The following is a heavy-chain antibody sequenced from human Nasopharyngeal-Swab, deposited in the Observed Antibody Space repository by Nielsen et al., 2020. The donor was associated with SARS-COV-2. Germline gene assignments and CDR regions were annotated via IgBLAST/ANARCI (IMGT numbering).Heavy chain of an antibody. CDR2: ISSNGGST. Sequence: GGSLRLYCSASGLTFNSYDMHWVRQAPGKGLEYVSAISSNGGSTYYADSVKGRFTIYRDNSKNTLYLQMSSLRAEDTAVYYCVKGQYCSSTSCYVSGSSYYYYGMDVWGQGTTVTVSS. CDR1: GLTFNSYD. J-gene: IGHJ6*02. D-gene: IGHD2-2*01. CDR3: VKGQYCSSTSCYVSGSSYYYYGMDV. V-gene: IGHV3-64D*06.